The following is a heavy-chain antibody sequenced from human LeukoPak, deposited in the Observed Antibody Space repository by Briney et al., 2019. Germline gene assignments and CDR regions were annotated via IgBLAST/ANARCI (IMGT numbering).Heavy chain of an antibody. CDR1: GYTFTSYG. Sequence: ASVKVSCKASGYTFTSYGISWVRQAPGQGLEWMGWIGAYNGNTNYAQKLQGRVTMTTDTSTSTAYMELRSLRSDDTAVYYCATDRRYCTNRVIYTSGPLSDYWGQGTLVTVSS. D-gene: IGHD2-8*01. CDR2: IGAYNGNT. CDR3: ATDRRYCTNRVIYTSGPLSDY. V-gene: IGHV1-18*01. J-gene: IGHJ4*02.